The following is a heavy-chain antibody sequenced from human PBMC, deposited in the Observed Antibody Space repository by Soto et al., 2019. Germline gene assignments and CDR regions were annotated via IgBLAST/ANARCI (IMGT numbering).Heavy chain of an antibody. J-gene: IGHJ6*03. D-gene: IGHD2-15*01. CDR1: GFTFSDYY. V-gene: IGHV3-11*01. Sequence: GGSLRLSCAASGFTFSDYYMSWIRQAPGKGLEWVSYISSSGSTIYYADSVKGRFTISRDNAKNSLYLQMNSLRAEDTAVYYCARDQVKVVAANYYYYYMDVWGKGTTVTVSS. CDR2: ISSSGSTI. CDR3: ARDQVKVVAANYYYYYMDV.